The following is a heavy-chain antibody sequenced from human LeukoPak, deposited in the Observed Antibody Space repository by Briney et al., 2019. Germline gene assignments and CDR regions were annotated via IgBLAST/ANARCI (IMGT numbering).Heavy chain of an antibody. CDR3: ARDRTLYDSSGYYSYYFDY. D-gene: IGHD3-22*01. V-gene: IGHV3-21*01. Sequence: PGGSLRLSCAASGFTFSTYAMSWIRQAPGKGLEWVSSISSSSSYIYYADSVKGRFTISRDNAKNSLYLQMNSLRAEDTAVYYCARDRTLYDSSGYYSYYFDYWGQGTLVTVSS. CDR2: ISSSSSYI. CDR1: GFTFSTYA. J-gene: IGHJ4*02.